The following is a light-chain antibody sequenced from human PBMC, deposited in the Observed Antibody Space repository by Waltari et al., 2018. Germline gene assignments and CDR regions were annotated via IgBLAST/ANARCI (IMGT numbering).Light chain of an antibody. CDR1: SSDAGGYNY. Sequence: QSALTQPPSAPGSPGHSVTIPRTGTSSDAGGYNYVSWYQQHPGKAPKRMIYEVTKWPSGVPDRFSGSKSGNTASLTVSGLQAEDEADYYCSSYAGSNNWVFGGGTKLTVL. CDR2: EVT. V-gene: IGLV2-8*01. J-gene: IGLJ3*02. CDR3: SSYAGSNNWV.